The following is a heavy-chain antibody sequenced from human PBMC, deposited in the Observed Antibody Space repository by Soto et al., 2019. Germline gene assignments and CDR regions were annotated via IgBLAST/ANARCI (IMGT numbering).Heavy chain of an antibody. Sequence: SETLSLTCTVSGGSVSSGSYYWSWIRQPPGKGLEWVGYIYYSGSTTYNPSLKSRVTISVDTSKNQFSLKLSSVTAADTAVYYCARVGLQLWFYYFDYWDQGTLVTVSS. CDR3: ARVGLQLWFYYFDY. J-gene: IGHJ4*02. CDR2: IYYSGST. V-gene: IGHV4-61*01. D-gene: IGHD5-18*01. CDR1: GGSVSSGSYY.